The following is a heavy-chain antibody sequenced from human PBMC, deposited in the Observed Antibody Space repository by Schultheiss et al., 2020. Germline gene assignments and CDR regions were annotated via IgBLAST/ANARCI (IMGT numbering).Heavy chain of an antibody. J-gene: IGHJ4*02. CDR2: IYSGGSI. CDR3: TPAYYYDSSGYSLRY. Sequence: GGSLRLSCAASGFTFSTYAMSLVRQAPGKGLEWVSVIYSGGSIYYADSVKGRFTISRDNSKNTLYLQMNSLKTEDTAVYYCTPAYYYDSSGYSLRYWGQGTLVTGSS. D-gene: IGHD3-22*01. V-gene: IGHV3-23*03. CDR1: GFTFSTYA.